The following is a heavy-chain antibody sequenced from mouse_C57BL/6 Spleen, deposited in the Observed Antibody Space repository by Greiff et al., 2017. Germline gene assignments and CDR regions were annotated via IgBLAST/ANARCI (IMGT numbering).Heavy chain of an antibody. CDR3: ARFPYGYDGGYWYFDV. D-gene: IGHD2-2*01. CDR2: IYPGSGNT. Sequence: VQLQQSGAELVRPGASVKLSCKASGYTFTDYYINWVNQRPGQGLEWIARIYPGSGNTYYNEKFKGKATLTAEKSSSTAYMQLSSLTSEDSAVYFCARFPYGYDGGYWYFDVWGTGTTVTVSS. V-gene: IGHV1-76*01. J-gene: IGHJ1*03. CDR1: GYTFTDYY.